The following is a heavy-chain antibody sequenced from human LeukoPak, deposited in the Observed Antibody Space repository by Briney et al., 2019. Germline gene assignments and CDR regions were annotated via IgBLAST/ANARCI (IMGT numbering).Heavy chain of an antibody. J-gene: IGHJ4*02. CDR3: ARDNRYSSSFDY. Sequence: GGSLRLSCAASGFTFSSYSMNWVRQAPGKGLEWVSSISSSSSYIYYADSVKGRFTISRDDAKNSLYLQMNSLRAEDTAVYYCARDNRYSSSFDYWGQGTLVTVSS. CDR2: ISSSSSYI. CDR1: GFTFSSYS. D-gene: IGHD6-13*01. V-gene: IGHV3-21*01.